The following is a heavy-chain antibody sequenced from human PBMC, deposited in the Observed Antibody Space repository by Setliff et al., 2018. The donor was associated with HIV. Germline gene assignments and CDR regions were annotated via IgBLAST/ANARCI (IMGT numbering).Heavy chain of an antibody. CDR3: VRDVKTYDI. J-gene: IGHJ3*02. Sequence: GGSLRLSCAASGFTFSNAWMTWVRQAPGKGLEWVGRIMSETDGGTVDYAAPVKGRFTMSRDDAKNSMYLQMNSLRAEDTAIYYCVRDVKTYDIWGQGTMVTVSS. CDR2: IMSETDGGTV. V-gene: IGHV3-15*01. CDR1: GFTFSNAW.